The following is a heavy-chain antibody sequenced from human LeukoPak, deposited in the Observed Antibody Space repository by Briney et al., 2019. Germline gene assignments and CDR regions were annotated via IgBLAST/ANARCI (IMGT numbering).Heavy chain of an antibody. CDR3: ARDISASSGYPDY. J-gene: IGHJ4*02. Sequence: GGSLRLSCAASGFTFSSYSMNWVRQAPGKGLEWVSSISSSSSYIYYADSVKGRFTISRDNAKNSLYLQMNSLRAKDTAVYYCARDISASSGYPDYWGQGTLVTVSS. CDR1: GFTFSSYS. V-gene: IGHV3-21*01. D-gene: IGHD3-22*01. CDR2: ISSSSSYI.